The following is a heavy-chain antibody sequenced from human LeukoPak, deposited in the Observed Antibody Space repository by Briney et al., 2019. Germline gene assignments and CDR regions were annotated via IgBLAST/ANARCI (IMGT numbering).Heavy chain of an antibody. V-gene: IGHV3-23*01. Sequence: GGSLRLSCVASRFTFSSFAMSWVRQAPGKGLEWVSTISGSGGSTYYADSVRGRFTVSRDNSKNTLYLQMNSLRAEDTAVYYCAKYYPLFSSWPYYFDYWGPGTLVTVSS. CDR2: ISGSGGST. CDR3: AKYYPLFSSWPYYFDY. J-gene: IGHJ4*02. D-gene: IGHD6-13*01. CDR1: RFTFSSFA.